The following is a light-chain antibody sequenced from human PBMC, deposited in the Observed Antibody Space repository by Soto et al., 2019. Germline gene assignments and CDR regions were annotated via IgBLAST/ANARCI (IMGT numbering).Light chain of an antibody. V-gene: IGLV4-69*01. J-gene: IGLJ2*01. CDR3: QTWGTGIQG. CDR2: LNSDGSH. CDR1: SGHSSYA. Sequence: QAVLTQSPSASASLGASVKLTCTLNSGHSSYAIAWHQQQPEKGPRYLMKLNSDGSHSKGDGIPDRFSGSSSGAERYLTISSLQSEDEADYYCQTWGTGIQGLGGGTKLTVL.